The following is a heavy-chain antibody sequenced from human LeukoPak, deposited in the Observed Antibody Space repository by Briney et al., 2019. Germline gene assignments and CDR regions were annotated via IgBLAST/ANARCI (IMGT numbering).Heavy chain of an antibody. CDR3: ATKPHKAARRYGGYYYYMDV. Sequence: SVKVSCKASGGTFSRYAINWVRQTPGQGLEWMGGIIPIFSTANYAQKFQGRVTITADESTSTAYMELSSLRSEDTAVYYCATKPHKAARRYGGYYYYMDVWGKGTTVTVSS. CDR1: GGTFSRYA. V-gene: IGHV1-69*01. D-gene: IGHD2-15*01. J-gene: IGHJ6*03. CDR2: IIPIFSTA.